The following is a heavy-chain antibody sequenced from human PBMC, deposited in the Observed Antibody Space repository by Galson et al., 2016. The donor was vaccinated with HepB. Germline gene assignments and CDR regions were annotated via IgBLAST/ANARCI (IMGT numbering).Heavy chain of an antibody. J-gene: IGHJ6*02. V-gene: IGHV3-15*07. D-gene: IGHD1-26*01. CDR2: IKCKIDGGTT. CDR1: GFIVSDND. CDR3: TTGEWGVGPTYQYYYYGMDG. Sequence: SLRLSCAASGFIVSDNDMTWVRQAPGKGLEWVGRIKCKIDGGTTDYAAPVKGRFIISRDDSINRLYLQMNSLKTEDTAVYYCTTGEWGVGPTYQYYYYGMDGWGQGTTVTVS.